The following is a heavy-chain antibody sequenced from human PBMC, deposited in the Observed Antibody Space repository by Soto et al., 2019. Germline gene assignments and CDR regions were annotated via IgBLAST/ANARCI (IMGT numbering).Heavy chain of an antibody. CDR3: AQTSSGGCYFDY. D-gene: IGHD6-25*01. J-gene: IGHJ4*02. Sequence: QITLKESGPTLVKPTQTLTLTCTFSGFSLSTSGVGVGWIRQPPGKALEWLALIYWDDDKRYSPSLKSRLTITKDTYKNQVVLTMTNMDPVDTATYYCAQTSSGGCYFDYWGQGTLVTVSS. CDR1: GFSLSTSGVG. CDR2: IYWDDDK. V-gene: IGHV2-5*02.